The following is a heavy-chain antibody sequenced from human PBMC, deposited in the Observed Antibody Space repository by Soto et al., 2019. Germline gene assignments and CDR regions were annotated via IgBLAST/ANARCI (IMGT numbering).Heavy chain of an antibody. J-gene: IGHJ4*02. Sequence: GGSLRLSCAASGFTFSIYSMHWVRQVPGKGLVWVSQINYDGSVTNYADFVTGRFTISRDNAKNTLYLQMNSLRAEDTALYYCAGMPTTVISAESYWGQGALVTVSS. CDR1: GFTFSIYS. CDR2: INYDGSVT. V-gene: IGHV3-74*01. CDR3: AGMPTTVISAESY. D-gene: IGHD4-4*01.